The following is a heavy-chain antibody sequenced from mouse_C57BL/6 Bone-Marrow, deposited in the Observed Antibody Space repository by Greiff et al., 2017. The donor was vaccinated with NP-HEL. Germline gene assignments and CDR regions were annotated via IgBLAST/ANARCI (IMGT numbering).Heavy chain of an antibody. V-gene: IGHV14-4*01. CDR3: TTNVVSFAY. CDR2: IDPENGDT. J-gene: IGHJ3*01. Sequence: EVQLQQSGAELVRPGASVKLSCTASGFNIKDDYMHWVKQRPEQGLEWIGWIDPENGDTEYASKFQGKATITADTSSNTAYLQLSSLTSEDTAVYYCTTNVVSFAYWGQGTLVTVTA. CDR1: GFNIKDDY.